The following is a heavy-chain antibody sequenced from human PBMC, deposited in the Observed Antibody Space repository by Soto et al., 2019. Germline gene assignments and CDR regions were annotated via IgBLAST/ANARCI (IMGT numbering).Heavy chain of an antibody. V-gene: IGHV3-30*18. CDR2: VSHDGRNT. CDR3: AKGGRQWLVTSGFNY. J-gene: IGHJ4*02. Sequence: VQLVESGGGVVQPGRSLRLSCAASGFTFSDYVMHWVRQAPGKGLEWVAVVSHDGRNTHYADSVKGRFTISRDSAKNTVSLEMTSLRAEDTAVYYCAKGGRQWLVTSGFNYWGQGALVTVSS. D-gene: IGHD6-19*01. CDR1: GFTFSDYV.